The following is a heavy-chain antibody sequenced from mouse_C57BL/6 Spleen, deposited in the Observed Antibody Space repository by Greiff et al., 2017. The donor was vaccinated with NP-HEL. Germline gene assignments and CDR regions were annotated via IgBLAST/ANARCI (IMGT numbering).Heavy chain of an antibody. J-gene: IGHJ1*03. CDR2: ISSGGDYI. CDR3: TRDDLYFDV. Sequence: EVKLVESGEGLVKPGGSLKLSCAASGSTFSSYAMSWVRQTPEKRLEWVAYISSGGDYIYYADTVKGRFTISRDNARNTLYLQMSSLKSEDTAMYYCTRDDLYFDVWGTGTTVTVSS. V-gene: IGHV5-9-1*02. CDR1: GSTFSSYA.